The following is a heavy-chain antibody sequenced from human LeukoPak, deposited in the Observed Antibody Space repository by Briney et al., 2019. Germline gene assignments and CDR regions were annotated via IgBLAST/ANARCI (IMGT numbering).Heavy chain of an antibody. Sequence: GGSLRLSCAASGFTFSSYWMSWVRQAPGKGLEWVVNIKQDGSEKYYVDSVKGRFTISRDNAKNSLYLQMNSLRAEDTAVYYCARGHFVVVVAEYGMDVWGQGTTVTVSS. CDR2: IKQDGSEK. CDR1: GFTFSSYW. CDR3: ARGHFVVVVAEYGMDV. J-gene: IGHJ6*02. D-gene: IGHD2-15*01. V-gene: IGHV3-7*01.